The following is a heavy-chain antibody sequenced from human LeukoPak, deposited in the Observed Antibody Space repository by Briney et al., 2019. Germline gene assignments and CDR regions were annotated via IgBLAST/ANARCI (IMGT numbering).Heavy chain of an antibody. J-gene: IGHJ4*02. Sequence: ASVKVSCKASGYTLTELSMHWVRQAPGKGLEWMGGLDREDRENGEAIYAQKFQGRVTMTQETSTDTAYMELRSLRSEDTAVYYCATLDRRSGLDYFDSWGQGTLVTVSS. CDR3: ATLDRRSGLDYFDS. CDR1: GYTLTELS. D-gene: IGHD3/OR15-3a*01. V-gene: IGHV1-24*01. CDR2: LDREDRENGEA.